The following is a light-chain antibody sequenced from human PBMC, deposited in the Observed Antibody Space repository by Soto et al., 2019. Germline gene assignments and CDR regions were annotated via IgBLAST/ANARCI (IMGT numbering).Light chain of an antibody. J-gene: IGLJ3*02. V-gene: IGLV2-14*01. Sequence: QSALTQPASVSGSPGQSVTISCTGTSNDVGGYNYVSWYQQHPGKAPKLMISEVSNRPSGISNRFSGSKSGNTASLTISGLQAEDEAYYYCNSYTISSTWVFGGGTKLTVL. CDR1: SNDVGGYNY. CDR2: EVS. CDR3: NSYTISSTWV.